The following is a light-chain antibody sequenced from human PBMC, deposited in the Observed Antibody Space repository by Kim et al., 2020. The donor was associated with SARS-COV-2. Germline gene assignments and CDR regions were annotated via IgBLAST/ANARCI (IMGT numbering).Light chain of an antibody. Sequence: LGQTVNITRQGSPLGSFYASWYQRKPGQAPTLVVYGENNRPSGIPDRFSGSSSGNRASLTITGVQAEDEADYYCSSRDGSGNHQGVFGGGTQLTVL. CDR3: SSRDGSGNHQGV. CDR1: PLGSFY. CDR2: GEN. V-gene: IGLV3-19*01. J-gene: IGLJ3*02.